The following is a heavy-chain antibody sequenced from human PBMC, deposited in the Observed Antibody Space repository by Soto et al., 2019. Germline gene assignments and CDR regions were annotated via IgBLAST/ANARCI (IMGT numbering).Heavy chain of an antibody. CDR1: GGAIRSSSCF. J-gene: IGHJ4*02. D-gene: IGHD3-22*01. Sequence: SEARSVTWTGWGGAIRSSSCFLCFVRQPPGKGLEWIGSIYYSGSTYYNPSLKSRVTISVDTSKNQFSLKLSSVTAADTAVYYCARHGMDYYDSSGYYYSPYYFAYSAQRTLVTVS. CDR3: ARHGMDYYDSSGYYYSPYYFAY. CDR2: IYYSGST. V-gene: IGHV4-39*01.